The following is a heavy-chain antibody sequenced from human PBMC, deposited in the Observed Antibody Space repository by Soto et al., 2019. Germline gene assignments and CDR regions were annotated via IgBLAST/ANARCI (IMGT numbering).Heavy chain of an antibody. CDR2: INPSGGRT. D-gene: IGHD3-10*01. CDR1: GYAFTTYF. Sequence: QVQLVQSGAEVKKPGASVKVSCKASGYAFTTYFMHWVRQAPGQGLEWLGIINPSGGRTTYAQNFQGRVTMTRDTSTSTVYMELSGLRSEDTAVYYCARDGCITATCAGGGNWFDPWGQGTPVTVSS. J-gene: IGHJ5*02. V-gene: IGHV1-46*01. CDR3: ARDGCITATCAGGGNWFDP.